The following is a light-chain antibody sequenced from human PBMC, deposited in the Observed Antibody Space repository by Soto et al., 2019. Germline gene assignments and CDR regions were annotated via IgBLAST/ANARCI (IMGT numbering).Light chain of an antibody. J-gene: IGKJ2*01. V-gene: IGKV1-5*03. Sequence: DIQMTQSPSTLSASVGDRVTITCRASQSISSWLAWYQQKPGKAPKLLIYKASSLESGVPSRFSGSGSGTEFTLTISSLQPDDLATYYCQQYNSYKMYTFGQGTKLEIK. CDR2: KAS. CDR1: QSISSW. CDR3: QQYNSYKMYT.